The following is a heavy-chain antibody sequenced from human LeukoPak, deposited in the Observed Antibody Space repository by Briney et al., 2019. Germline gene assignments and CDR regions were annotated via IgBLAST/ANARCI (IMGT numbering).Heavy chain of an antibody. V-gene: IGHV3-74*01. CDR1: GFTFSRYW. Sequence: GGSLRLSCATSGFTFSRYWMHWVRQAPGEGLVWVSRIKTDGTYTSNADSVKGRFTISRDNAKSTLYLQMNSLRVEDTAVYYCVADLGDYADFWGQGTLVAVSS. J-gene: IGHJ4*02. CDR3: VADLGDYADF. CDR2: IKTDGTYT.